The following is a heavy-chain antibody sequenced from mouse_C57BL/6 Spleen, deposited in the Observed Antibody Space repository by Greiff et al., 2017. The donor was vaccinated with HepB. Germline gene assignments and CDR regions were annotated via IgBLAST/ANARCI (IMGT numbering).Heavy chain of an antibody. CDR2: INPGSGGT. Sequence: QVQLQQSGAELVRPGTSVKVSCKASGYAFTNYLIEWVKQRPGQGLEWIGVINPGSGGTNYNEKFKGKATLTADKSSSTAYMQLSSLTSEDSAVCFCARRLGRDYFDYWGQGTTLTVSS. CDR1: GYAFTNYL. J-gene: IGHJ2*01. D-gene: IGHD4-1*01. CDR3: ARRLGRDYFDY. V-gene: IGHV1-54*01.